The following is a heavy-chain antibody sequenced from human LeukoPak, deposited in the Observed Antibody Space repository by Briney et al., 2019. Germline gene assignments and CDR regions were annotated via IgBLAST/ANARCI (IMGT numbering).Heavy chain of an antibody. Sequence: SETLSLTCTVSGGSLSSAGYYWRWIRQHPGTGLEWIGYIYYSGSTYYNPSLKSRVTISGDTSKNQFSLKLSSVTAADTAVYYCARDRLVSPVDSYYGMDVWGQGTTVTVSS. D-gene: IGHD3-22*01. J-gene: IGHJ6*02. CDR2: IYYSGST. V-gene: IGHV4-31*03. CDR1: GGSLSSAGYY. CDR3: ARDRLVSPVDSYYGMDV.